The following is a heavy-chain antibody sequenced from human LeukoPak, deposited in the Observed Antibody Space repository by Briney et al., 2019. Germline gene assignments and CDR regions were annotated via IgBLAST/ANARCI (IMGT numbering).Heavy chain of an antibody. CDR2: ISSSSSYI. CDR1: GFIFSSYS. CDR3: ARDRGYYYDSSGYYA. J-gene: IGHJ5*02. Sequence: GGSLRLSCAASGFIFSSYSMNWVRQAPGKGLEWVSSISSSSSYIYYADSVKGRFTISRDNAKNSLYLQMNSLRAEDTAVYYCARDRGYYYDSSGYYAWGQGTLVTVSS. D-gene: IGHD3-22*01. V-gene: IGHV3-21*01.